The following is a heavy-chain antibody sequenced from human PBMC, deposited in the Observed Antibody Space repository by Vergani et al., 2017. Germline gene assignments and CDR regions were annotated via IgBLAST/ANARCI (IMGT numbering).Heavy chain of an antibody. Sequence: EVQLVESGGGLVQPGGSLKLSCAASGFTFSGSAMHWVRQASGKGLEWVGRIRSKANSYATAYAASVKGRFTISRDDSKHTAYLQMNSLKTEDTAVYYCVSLGMGWGQGTLVTVSS. J-gene: IGHJ4*02. V-gene: IGHV3-73*01. CDR2: IRSKANSYAT. CDR3: VSLGMG. CDR1: GFTFSGSA. D-gene: IGHD3-16*01.